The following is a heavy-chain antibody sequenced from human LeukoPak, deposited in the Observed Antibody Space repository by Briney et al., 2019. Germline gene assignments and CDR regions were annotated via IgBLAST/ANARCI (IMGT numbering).Heavy chain of an antibody. D-gene: IGHD3-22*01. CDR1: GGSTSSSSYY. J-gene: IGHJ3*02. CDR2: IYYSGST. V-gene: IGHV4-39*07. CDR3: ARDPQYYYDSSGYSPEAFDI. Sequence: PSETLSLTCTVSGGSTSSSSYYWGWILQPPGKRLEWIGSIYYSGSTYYNPSLKSRVTISVDTSKNQFSLKLSSVTAADTAVYYCARDPQYYYDSSGYSPEAFDIWGQGTMVTLSS.